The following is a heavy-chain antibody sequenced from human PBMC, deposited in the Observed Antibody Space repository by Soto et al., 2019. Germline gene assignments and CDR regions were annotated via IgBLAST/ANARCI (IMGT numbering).Heavy chain of an antibody. V-gene: IGHV4-61*01. CDR1: GGSVSSGSYY. D-gene: IGHD5-18*01. J-gene: IGHJ4*02. CDR3: ARTDSYGNAYYFDY. CDR2: IYYSGST. Sequence: SETLSLTCTVSGGSVSSGSYYWSWIRQPPGKGLEWIGYIYYSGSTNYKHSLKRRVTITINTSKNQISMKLNTKTTADTAVYYCARTDSYGNAYYFDYWGQGTLVTVS.